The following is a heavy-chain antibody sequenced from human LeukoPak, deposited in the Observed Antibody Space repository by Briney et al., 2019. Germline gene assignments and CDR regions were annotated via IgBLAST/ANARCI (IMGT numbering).Heavy chain of an antibody. D-gene: IGHD5-18*01. CDR1: GGSISSSNW. V-gene: IGHV4-4*02. CDR2: INHSGST. Sequence: PSETLSLTCAVSGGSISSSNWWSWVRQPPGKGLEWIGEINHSGSTNYNPSLKSRVTISVDTSKNQFSLKLSSVTAADTAVYYCARRPQLWSFYYYMDVWGKGTTVTISS. CDR3: ARRPQLWSFYYYMDV. J-gene: IGHJ6*03.